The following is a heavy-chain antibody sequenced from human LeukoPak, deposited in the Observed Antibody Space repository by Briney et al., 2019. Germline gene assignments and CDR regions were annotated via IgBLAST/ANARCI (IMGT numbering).Heavy chain of an antibody. CDR2: ISGSGGAT. CDR1: GFTFSSYA. V-gene: IGHV3-23*01. J-gene: IGHJ4*02. Sequence: GGSLRLSCAASGFTFSSYAMSWVRHAPGKGLEWVSGISGSGGATYYADSVKGRFTVSRDDPHNTLYLQMNSVRAEDTAVYFCARGGVDHYGSGTYYLMYYFDHWGQGALVTVSS. CDR3: ARGGVDHYGSGTYYLMYYFDH. D-gene: IGHD3-10*01.